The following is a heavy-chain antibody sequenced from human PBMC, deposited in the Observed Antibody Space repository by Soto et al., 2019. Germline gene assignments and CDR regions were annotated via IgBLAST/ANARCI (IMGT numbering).Heavy chain of an antibody. CDR1: GGSISSGGYY. Sequence: SETLSLTCTVSGGSISSGGYYWSWIRQHPGKGLEWIGYIYYSGSTYYNPSLKSRVTISVDTSKNQFSLKLSSVTAADTAVYYCARQSTVINDAFDYWGQGTLVTVSP. V-gene: IGHV4-31*03. D-gene: IGHD4-17*01. J-gene: IGHJ4*02. CDR2: IYYSGST. CDR3: ARQSTVINDAFDY.